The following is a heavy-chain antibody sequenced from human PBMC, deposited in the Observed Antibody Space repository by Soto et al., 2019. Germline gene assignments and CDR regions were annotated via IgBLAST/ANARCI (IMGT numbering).Heavy chain of an antibody. CDR2: IYYSGST. D-gene: IGHD2-2*01. Sequence: SETLSLTCTVSGGSISSGDYYWSWIRQPPGKGLEWIGYIYYSGSTYYNPSLKSRVTISVDTSKNQFSLKLSSVTAADTAVYYCARESVVVPAAIGPVDYWGQGTLVTVSS. J-gene: IGHJ4*02. V-gene: IGHV4-30-4*01. CDR3: ARESVVVPAAIGPVDY. CDR1: GGSISSGDYY.